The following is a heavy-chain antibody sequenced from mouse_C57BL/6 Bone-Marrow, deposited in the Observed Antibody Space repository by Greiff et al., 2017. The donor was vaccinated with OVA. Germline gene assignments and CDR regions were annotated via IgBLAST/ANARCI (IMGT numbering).Heavy chain of an antibody. J-gene: IGHJ2*01. CDR1: GYAFSCYW. CDR2: IYPGDGDT. V-gene: IGHV1-80*01. CDR3: ARYDSSGYGY. D-gene: IGHD3-2*02. Sequence: QVQLQQSGAELVKPGASVKISCKASGYAFSCYWMNWVKQRPGKGLEWIGQIYPGDGDTNYNGKFKGKATLTADKSSSTAYMQLSSLTSEDSAVYFCARYDSSGYGYWGQGTTLTVSS.